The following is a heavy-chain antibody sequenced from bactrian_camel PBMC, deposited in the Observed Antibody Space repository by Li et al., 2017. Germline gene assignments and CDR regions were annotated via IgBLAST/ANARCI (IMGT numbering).Heavy chain of an antibody. CDR2: IDSAGDT. Sequence: HVQLVESGGGSVKAGGSLRLSCSISGDTDGTKCMGWFRQAPGKEREWVAHIDSAGDTNYADSVKGRFTISRDNAKNTLYLQMNSLKPEDTAMYYCAADRARWAVGSCGLNGYHYWGQGTQVTVS. J-gene: IGHJ4*01. D-gene: IGHD5*01. CDR3: AADRARWAVGSCGLNGYHY. CDR1: GDTDGTKC. V-gene: IGHV3S53*01.